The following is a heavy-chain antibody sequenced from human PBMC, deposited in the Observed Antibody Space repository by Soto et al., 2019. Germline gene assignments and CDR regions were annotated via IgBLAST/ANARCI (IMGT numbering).Heavy chain of an antibody. CDR3: ARTASAAPYYFDY. D-gene: IGHD2-2*01. J-gene: IGHJ4*02. V-gene: IGHV3-33*01. CDR1: GFTFSSYG. CDR2: IWDDGSNK. Sequence: QVQLVESGGGVVQPGRSLRLSCAASGFTFSSYGMHWVRQAPGKGLEWVAVIWDDGSNKYYADSVKGRFTISRDNSKNTLYLQMTSLRADDTAVYYCARTASAAPYYFDYWCQGTLVTVSS.